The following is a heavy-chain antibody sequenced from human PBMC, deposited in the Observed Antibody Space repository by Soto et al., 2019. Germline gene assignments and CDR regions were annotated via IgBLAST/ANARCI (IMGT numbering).Heavy chain of an antibody. CDR2: ISSSGSTI. CDR3: AREGASSIAARRGGRRIGWFDP. J-gene: IGHJ5*02. CDR1: GFTFSDYY. Sequence: QVQLVESGGGLVKPGGSLRLSCAASGFTFSDYYMSSIRQAPGKGLEWVSYISSSGSTIYYADSVKGRFTISRDNAKNSLYLQMNSLRAEDTAVYYCAREGASSIAARRGGRRIGWFDPWGQGTLVTVSS. D-gene: IGHD6-6*01. V-gene: IGHV3-11*01.